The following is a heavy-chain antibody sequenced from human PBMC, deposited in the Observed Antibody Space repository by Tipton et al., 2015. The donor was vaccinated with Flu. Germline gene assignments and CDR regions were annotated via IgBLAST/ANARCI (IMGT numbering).Heavy chain of an antibody. CDR2: IYHSGST. CDR3: ARYHGGNWYFDL. CDR1: GDSVTSGYYS. V-gene: IGHV4-30-2*01. Sequence: TLSLTCAVSGDSVTSGYYSWSWIRQPPGKDLEWIGYIYHSGSTFYNPSLKSRVTISLDRSKNQVSLNLSSVTAADTAVYYCARYHGGNWYFDLWGRGTLVTVSS. J-gene: IGHJ2*01. D-gene: IGHD4-23*01.